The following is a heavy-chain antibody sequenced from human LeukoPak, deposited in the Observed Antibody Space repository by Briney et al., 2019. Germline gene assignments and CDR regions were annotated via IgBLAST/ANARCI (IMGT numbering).Heavy chain of an antibody. CDR3: ARGGDYGDYDVGLGWFDP. V-gene: IGHV4-30-4*01. Sequence: SQTLSLTCTVSGGSISSGDYYWSWIRQPPGKGLEWIGYIYYSGSTYYNPSLKSRVTISVDTSKNQFSLKLSSVTAADTAVYYCARGGDYGDYDVGLGWFDPWGQGTLVTVSS. D-gene: IGHD4-17*01. J-gene: IGHJ5*02. CDR2: IYYSGST. CDR1: GGSISSGDYY.